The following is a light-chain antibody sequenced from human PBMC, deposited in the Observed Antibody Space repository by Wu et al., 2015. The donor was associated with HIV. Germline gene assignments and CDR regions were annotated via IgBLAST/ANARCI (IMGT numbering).Light chain of an antibody. J-gene: IGKJ2*03. CDR1: QSINTY. V-gene: IGKV1-39*01. CDR2: AAS. Sequence: DIQMTQSPSSLSASVGDRVTITCRASQSINTYLNWYQQKPGKAPNLLIYAASNLQSGVPSRFSGSGSGTDFTLTISSLQPEDCATYYCHQFYIHPRSFGQGTKLEIK. CDR3: HQFYIHPRS.